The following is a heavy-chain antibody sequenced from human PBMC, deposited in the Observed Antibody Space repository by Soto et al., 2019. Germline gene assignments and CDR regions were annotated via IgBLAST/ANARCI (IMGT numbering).Heavy chain of an antibody. CDR2: ISYDGSNK. V-gene: IGHV3-30*03. J-gene: IGHJ1*01. CDR1: GFTFSSYG. D-gene: IGHD4-17*01. CDR3: VSGDYGDHEYFQH. Sequence: GGSLRLSCAASGFTFSSYGMHWVRQAPGKGLEWVAVISYDGSNKYYADSVKGRFTISRDNSKNTLYLQMNSLRAEDTAVYYCVSGDYGDHEYFQHWGQGTLVTVSS.